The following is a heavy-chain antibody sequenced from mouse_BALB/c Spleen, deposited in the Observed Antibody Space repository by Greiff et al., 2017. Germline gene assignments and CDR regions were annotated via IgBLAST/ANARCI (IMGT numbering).Heavy chain of an antibody. V-gene: IGHV5-12-2*01. Sequence: EVMLVESGGGLVQPGGSLKLSCAASGFTFSSYTMSWVRQTPEKRLEWVAYISNGGGSTYYPDTVKGRFTISRDNAKNTLYLQMSSLKSEDTAMYYCARHDTVVARYAMDYWGQGTSVTVSS. CDR3: ARHDTVVARYAMDY. CDR2: ISNGGGST. D-gene: IGHD1-1*01. CDR1: GFTFSSYT. J-gene: IGHJ4*01.